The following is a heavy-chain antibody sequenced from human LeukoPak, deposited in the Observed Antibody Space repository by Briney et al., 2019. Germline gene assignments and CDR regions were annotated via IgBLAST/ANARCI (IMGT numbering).Heavy chain of an antibody. V-gene: IGHV4-4*07. Sequence: SETLSLTCTVSGGSISSYYWSWIRQPAGKGLEWIGRIYTSGSTNYNPSLKSRVTMSVDTSKNQFSLKLSSVTAADTAVYYCAREAMVRGVIYAFDIWGQGTMVTVSS. D-gene: IGHD3-10*01. CDR1: GGSISSYY. J-gene: IGHJ3*02. CDR2: IYTSGST. CDR3: AREAMVRGVIYAFDI.